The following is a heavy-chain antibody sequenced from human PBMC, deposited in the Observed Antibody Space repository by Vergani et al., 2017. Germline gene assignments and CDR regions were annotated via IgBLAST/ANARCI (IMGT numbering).Heavy chain of an antibody. CDR2: IKEDGSEK. J-gene: IGHJ4*02. CDR1: GFIFSSYW. Sequence: VELLESGGGLAQPGGSLRVSCAASGFIFSSYWMHWVRQAPGKGLEWVAAIKEDGSEKQYVDSVKGRFTISRDNAKKSLYLQMNSLRGEDTAVYYCARGNSLGSYWGQGTLVTVSS. D-gene: IGHD1-7*01. CDR3: ARGNSLGSY. V-gene: IGHV3-7*01.